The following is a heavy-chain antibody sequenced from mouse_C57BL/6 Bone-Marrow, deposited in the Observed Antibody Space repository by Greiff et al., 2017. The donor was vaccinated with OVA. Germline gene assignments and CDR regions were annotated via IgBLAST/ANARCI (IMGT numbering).Heavy chain of an antibody. CDR2: INPSSGCT. D-gene: IGHD2-3*01. V-gene: IGHV1-7*01. J-gene: IGHJ4*01. CDR3: ARPRWLLRLDY. Sequence: QVQLQQSGADLAKPGDSVTLSCTASGYSFTSCWMHWVKRRLGQGLEWIVDINPSSGCTKYNQKFKDKATLTADKSSSTAYMQLNNLTYEDSAVYYCARPRWLLRLDYWGQGTSVTVSS. CDR1: GYSFTSCW.